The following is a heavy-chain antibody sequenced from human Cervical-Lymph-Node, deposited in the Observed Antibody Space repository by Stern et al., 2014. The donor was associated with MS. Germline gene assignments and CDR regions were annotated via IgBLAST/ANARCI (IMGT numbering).Heavy chain of an antibody. CDR1: GFTFSSYG. J-gene: IGHJ4*02. Sequence: VQLLESGGGVVQPGRSLRLSCAASGFTFSSYGMHWVRQAPGKGLEWVAVISYDGSNKYYADSVKGRFTISRDNSKNTLYLQMNSLRAEDTAVYYCAKDGSSGYYYGYYFDYWGQGTLVTVSS. CDR3: AKDGSSGYYYGYYFDY. D-gene: IGHD3-22*01. V-gene: IGHV3-30*18. CDR2: ISYDGSNK.